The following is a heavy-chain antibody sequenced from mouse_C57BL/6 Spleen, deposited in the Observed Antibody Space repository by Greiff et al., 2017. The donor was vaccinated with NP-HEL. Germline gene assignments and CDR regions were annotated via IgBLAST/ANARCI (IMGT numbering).Heavy chain of an antibody. CDR2: ISSGSSTI. J-gene: IGHJ2*01. V-gene: IGHV5-17*01. CDR3: AKEAGYYVNY. D-gene: IGHD2-3*01. CDR1: GFTFSDYG. Sequence: EVKLVESGGGLVKPGGSLKLSCAASGFTFSDYGMHWVRQAPEKGLEWVAYISSGSSTIYYADTVKGRFTISRDNAKNTLFLQMTSLGSEDTAMYYCAKEAGYYVNYWGQGTTLTVSS.